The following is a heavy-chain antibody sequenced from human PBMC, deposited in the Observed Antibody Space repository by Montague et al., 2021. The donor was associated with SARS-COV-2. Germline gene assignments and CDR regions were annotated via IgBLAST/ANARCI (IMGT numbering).Heavy chain of an antibody. V-gene: IGHV3-33*08. CDR2: IWHDGSNK. Sequence: SLRLSCAASGFTFSSYCLHWVRQAPGKGLEWVAVIWHDGSNKYYADSVKGRFTISRDNSKNTLYLQMNSLRAEDTAVYYCARESSPYYYGMDVWGQGTTVTVSS. CDR1: GFTFSSYC. CDR3: ARESSPYYYGMDV. J-gene: IGHJ6*02.